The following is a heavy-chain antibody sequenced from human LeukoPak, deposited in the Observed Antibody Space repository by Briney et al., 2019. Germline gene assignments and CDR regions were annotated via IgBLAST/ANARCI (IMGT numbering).Heavy chain of an antibody. CDR3: ARSYSHYYGSGSYYNYAFDI. Sequence: SVKVSCRASGGTFSSYAISWVRQAPGQGLEWMGRIIPIFGTANYAQKFQGRVTITTDESTSTAYMELSSLRSEDTAVYYCARSYSHYYGSGSYYNYAFDIWGQGTMVTVSS. J-gene: IGHJ3*02. D-gene: IGHD3-10*01. CDR1: GGTFSSYA. V-gene: IGHV1-69*05. CDR2: IIPIFGTA.